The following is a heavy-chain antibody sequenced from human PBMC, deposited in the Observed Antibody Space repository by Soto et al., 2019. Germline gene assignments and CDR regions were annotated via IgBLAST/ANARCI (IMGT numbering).Heavy chain of an antibody. D-gene: IGHD3-16*02. CDR3: ARARQFGGVIPRNFDY. CDR2: ISAYNGNT. Sequence: QVQLVQSGAEVKNPGASVKVSCKASGYTFTSYGISWVRQAPGQGLAWMGWISAYNGNTNYAQKLQGRVTMTTDTSTSTAYMELRSLRSDDTAVYYCARARQFGGVIPRNFDYWGQGTLVTVSS. J-gene: IGHJ4*02. V-gene: IGHV1-18*01. CDR1: GYTFTSYG.